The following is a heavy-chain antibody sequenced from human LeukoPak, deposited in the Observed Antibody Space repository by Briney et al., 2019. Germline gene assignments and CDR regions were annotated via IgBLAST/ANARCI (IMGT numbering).Heavy chain of an antibody. J-gene: IGHJ4*02. Sequence: KPSETLSLTCTVSGGSISSYYWSWIRQPAGKGLEWIGRIYTSGSTYYNPSLKSRVTISVDTSKNQFSLKLSSVTAADTAVYYCARPSYYDILTGYTKDYWGQGTLVTVSS. CDR2: IYTSGST. D-gene: IGHD3-9*01. CDR3: ARPSYYDILTGYTKDY. V-gene: IGHV4-4*07. CDR1: GGSISSYY.